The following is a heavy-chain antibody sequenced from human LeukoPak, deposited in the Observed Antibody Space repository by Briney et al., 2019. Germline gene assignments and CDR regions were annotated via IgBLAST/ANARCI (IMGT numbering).Heavy chain of an antibody. Sequence: PGGSLKLSCAASGFTFSGSAMHWVRQASGKGLEWVGRIRSKANSYATAYAASVKGRFTISRDDSKNTAYLQMNSLKTEDTAVYYCTSPYSSSVPFDYWGQGTLVTVSS. V-gene: IGHV3-73*01. J-gene: IGHJ4*02. D-gene: IGHD6-6*01. CDR2: IRSKANSYAT. CDR3: TSPYSSSVPFDY. CDR1: GFTFSGSA.